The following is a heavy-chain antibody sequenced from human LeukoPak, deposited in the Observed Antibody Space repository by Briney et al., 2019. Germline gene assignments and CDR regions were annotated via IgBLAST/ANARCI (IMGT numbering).Heavy chain of an antibody. CDR3: GKYRIQGGKWFDP. D-gene: IGHD3-10*01. Sequence: RGSLRLSSAASVFTFSSYAMSSVRQAPGKGLEWVSAICGSGGSGGSTYYADSVEGRFTISRDNSKNTLYLQMNSLSAEDTALYYFGKYRIQGGKWFDPWGQGTLVTVSS. J-gene: IGHJ5*02. CDR1: VFTFSSYA. V-gene: IGHV3-23*01. CDR2: ICGSGGSGGST.